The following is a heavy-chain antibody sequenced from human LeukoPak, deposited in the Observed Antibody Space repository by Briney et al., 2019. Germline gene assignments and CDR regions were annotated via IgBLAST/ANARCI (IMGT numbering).Heavy chain of an antibody. Sequence: GGSLRLSCAASGFTFSSYAMNWVRQAPGKGLEWVSVISGSGGSTYYADSVKGRFTISRDNSKNTLYLHMNSLRAEDTALYYCAKDRNSGYDAFDIWGQGTMVTVPS. CDR1: GFTFSSYA. J-gene: IGHJ3*02. D-gene: IGHD3-22*01. CDR3: AKDRNSGYDAFDI. V-gene: IGHV3-23*01. CDR2: ISGSGGST.